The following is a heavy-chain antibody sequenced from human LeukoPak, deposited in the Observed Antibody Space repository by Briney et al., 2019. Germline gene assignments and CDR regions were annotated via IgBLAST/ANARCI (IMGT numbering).Heavy chain of an antibody. CDR3: ARGDGGNRAFDY. V-gene: IGHV3-21*05. J-gene: IGHJ4*02. D-gene: IGHD4-23*01. CDR1: GFTFSTYG. Sequence: GGSLRLSCAASGFTFSTYGMHWVRQAPGKALEWVSYIGGNSYYTNDADPVKGRFTISRDNAKNSLFLQMNDLRAEDTAVYYCARGDGGNRAFDYWGRGTLVTVSS. CDR2: IGGNSYYT.